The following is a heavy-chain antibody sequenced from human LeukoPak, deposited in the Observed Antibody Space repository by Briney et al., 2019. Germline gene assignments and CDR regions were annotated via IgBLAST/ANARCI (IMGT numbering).Heavy chain of an antibody. V-gene: IGHV1-18*01. CDR2: ISAYNGNT. J-gene: IGHJ4*02. D-gene: IGHD3-22*01. CDR1: GYTFTSYG. Sequence: ASVKVSCKASGYTFTSYGISWVRRAPGQGLEWMGWISAYNGNTNYAQKLQGRVTMTTDTSTSTAYMELRSLRSDDTAVYYCARVRTYYYDSSGYYFDYWGQGTLVAVSS. CDR3: ARVRTYYYDSSGYYFDY.